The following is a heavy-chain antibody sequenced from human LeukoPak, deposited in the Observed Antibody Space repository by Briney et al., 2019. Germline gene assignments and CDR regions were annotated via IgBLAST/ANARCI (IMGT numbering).Heavy chain of an antibody. V-gene: IGHV4-59*11. Sequence: PSETLSLTCTVSGGSISNHYWSWILQSPGKGLEWIGYTHNSGSTNYNPSLKSRVTMSVDTSKNQFSLKLSSVTAADTAVYYCARGGWSLDYWGQGTLVTVSS. CDR1: GGSISNHY. CDR3: ARGGWSLDY. D-gene: IGHD6-19*01. J-gene: IGHJ4*02. CDR2: THNSGST.